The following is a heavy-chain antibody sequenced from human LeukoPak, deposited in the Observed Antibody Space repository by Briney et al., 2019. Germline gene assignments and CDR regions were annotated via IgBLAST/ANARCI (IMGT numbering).Heavy chain of an antibody. CDR3: SLLWFGELLRADSYLIDY. V-gene: IGHV3-53*01. CDR2: ICTGGNT. CDR1: GFSVRSYC. D-gene: IGHD3-10*01. Sequence: PGGSLRLSCAASGFSVRSYCMTWVRQAPGRGLEWVSVICTGGNTHYADSVKGRFTISGDISKNTVYLQMNSLRAEDTAVYYCSLLWFGELLRADSYLIDYWGQGIRVTVSS. J-gene: IGHJ4*02.